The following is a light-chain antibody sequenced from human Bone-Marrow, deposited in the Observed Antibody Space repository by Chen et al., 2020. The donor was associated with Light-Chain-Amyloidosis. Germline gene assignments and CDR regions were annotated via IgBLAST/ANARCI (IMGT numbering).Light chain of an antibody. V-gene: IGLV3-25*03. CDR2: RDT. J-gene: IGLJ2*01. CDR3: QSADSSGTYEVI. CDR1: DLPTKY. Sequence: SYELTQPPSVSVSPGQTARITCSGDDLPTKYAYWYQQNPGQAPVLVIHRDTERPSGISERFSGSSSGTTATLTISGVQAEDGADYHCQSADSSGTYEVIFGGGTKLTVL.